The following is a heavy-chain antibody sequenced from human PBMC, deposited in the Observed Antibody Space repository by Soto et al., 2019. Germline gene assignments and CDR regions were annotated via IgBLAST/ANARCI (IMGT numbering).Heavy chain of an antibody. D-gene: IGHD3-10*01. Sequence: SQTLSLTCAISGDSVSSNSAAWNWIRQSPSRGLEWLGRTYYRSKWYNDYAVSVKSRITINPDTSKNQFSLQLNSVTPEDTAVYYCARLEYYYGSGSYYDYYYYGMDVWGQGTTVTVS. CDR2: TYYRSKWYN. V-gene: IGHV6-1*01. J-gene: IGHJ6*02. CDR1: GDSVSSNSAA. CDR3: ARLEYYYGSGSYYDYYYYGMDV.